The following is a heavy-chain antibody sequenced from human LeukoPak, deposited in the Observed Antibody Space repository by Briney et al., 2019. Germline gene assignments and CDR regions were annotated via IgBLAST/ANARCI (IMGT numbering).Heavy chain of an antibody. CDR2: ISGGST. D-gene: IGHD2-15*01. CDR3: KICSGGSSPSAEYFQH. V-gene: IGHV3-38-3*01. Sequence: GPLRLSCAASGFTVSSNEMSWVRRAPAKDLEWVSSISGGSTYYADSRKGRFTISRDNSKNTLYLQMNSLRAEDTAVYYCKICSGGSSPSAEYFQHWGQGTLVTVSS. CDR1: GFTVSSNE. J-gene: IGHJ1*01.